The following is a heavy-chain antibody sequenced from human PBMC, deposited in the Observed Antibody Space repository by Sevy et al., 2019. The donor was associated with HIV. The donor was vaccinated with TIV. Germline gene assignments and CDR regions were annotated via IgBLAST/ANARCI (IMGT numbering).Heavy chain of an antibody. CDR2: TSYDGSHK. V-gene: IGHV3-30*04. Sequence: GGSLRLSCAASGFTFSSFFMHWVRQAPGKGLEWVAVTSYDGSHKYYADSVKGRFTVSRDNSRNILSLEMNSLRRDDTAVYYCARGENNDEFFQYWGQGTLVTVSS. CDR3: ARGENNDEFFQY. J-gene: IGHJ1*01. CDR1: GFTFSSFF. D-gene: IGHD1-26*01.